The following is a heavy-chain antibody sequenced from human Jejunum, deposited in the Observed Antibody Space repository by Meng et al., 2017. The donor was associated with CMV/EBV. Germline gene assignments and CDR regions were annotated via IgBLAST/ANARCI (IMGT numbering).Heavy chain of an antibody. CDR3: AHFVGGYYPSRPDY. CDR2: IYRGDDK. Sequence: QLTLKDSGPTLAKPTQTLTLTCSFSEFSPSTSGEGVGWIRQPPGKALEWLALIYRGDDKRYSPSLNSRLTIAKDTSKNEVVLTLTNMGPIDTGTYYCAHFVGGYYPSRPDYWGQGTLVTVSS. V-gene: IGHV2-5*02. CDR1: EFSPSTSGEG. D-gene: IGHD1-26*01. J-gene: IGHJ4*02.